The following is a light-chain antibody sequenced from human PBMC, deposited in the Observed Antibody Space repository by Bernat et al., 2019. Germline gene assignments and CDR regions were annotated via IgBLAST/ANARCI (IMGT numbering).Light chain of an antibody. CDR1: QSVSTSS. Sequence: EIVLTQSPGTLSLSPGERATLSCRASQSVSTSSLGWYQQKPGQAPKLLIYAVSTRAAGIPDRFSGRGSGTDFTLSISKLETEDSAVYYCQHYGASPPLSFGGGTKVEIK. CDR3: QHYGASPPLS. V-gene: IGKV3-20*01. CDR2: AVS. J-gene: IGKJ4*01.